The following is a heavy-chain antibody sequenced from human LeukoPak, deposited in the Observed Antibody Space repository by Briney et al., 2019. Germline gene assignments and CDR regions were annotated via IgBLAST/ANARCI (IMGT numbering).Heavy chain of an antibody. V-gene: IGHV1-24*01. CDR2: FDPEDGET. CDR1: GYTLTELS. Sequence: ASVKASCKVSGYTLTELSTHWVRQAPGKGLEWMGGFDPEDGETIYAQKFQGRVTMTEDTSTDTAYMELSSLRSEDTAAYYCATTIVVVVAATRTDAFDIWGQGTMVTVSS. CDR3: ATTIVVVVAATRTDAFDI. J-gene: IGHJ3*02. D-gene: IGHD2-15*01.